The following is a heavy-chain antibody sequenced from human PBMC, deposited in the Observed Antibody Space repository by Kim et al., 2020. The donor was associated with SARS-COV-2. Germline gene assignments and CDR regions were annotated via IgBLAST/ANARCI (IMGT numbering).Heavy chain of an antibody. D-gene: IGHD3-22*01. J-gene: IGHJ5*02. CDR1: GYTLTELS. Sequence: ASVKVSCKVSGYTLTELSMHWVRQAPGKGLEWIGGFGAEDGETIYAQKFQGRVTMTEDTSTDTAYMELSSLRSEVTAVYYCATSPVVVVTPWFDPWGRGTLVTVSS. CDR2: FGAEDGET. V-gene: IGHV1-24*01. CDR3: ATSPVVVVTPWFDP.